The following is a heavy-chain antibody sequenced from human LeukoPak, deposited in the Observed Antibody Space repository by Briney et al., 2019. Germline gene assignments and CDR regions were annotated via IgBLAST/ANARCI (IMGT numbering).Heavy chain of an antibody. Sequence: PSETLSLTCTVSRGSVSSSTYYWSWVRQPPGKGLEWIASIYYTGSTYYNPSLKSRVTISLDMSKNEFFPTMTSVTAADTAVYFCTAEKNGSPHYWGQGTQVTVSS. J-gene: IGHJ4*02. CDR3: TAEKNGSPHY. D-gene: IGHD2-8*01. V-gene: IGHV4-39*07. CDR1: RGSVSSSTYY. CDR2: IYYTGST.